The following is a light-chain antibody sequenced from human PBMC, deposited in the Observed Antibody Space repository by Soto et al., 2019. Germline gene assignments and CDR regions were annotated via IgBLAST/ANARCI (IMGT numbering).Light chain of an antibody. J-gene: IGKJ1*01. V-gene: IGKV1-39*01. CDR3: QQYNSYWT. CDR1: QSIDTY. CDR2: AAS. Sequence: DIQLAQSPSSLSASVGDRVTIPCRASQSIDTYLNWYQQKPGKAPKLLIYAASSLQSGVPSRFSGSGSGTDFTLTISNLQPEDFATYYCQQYNSYWTFGQGTKGDIK.